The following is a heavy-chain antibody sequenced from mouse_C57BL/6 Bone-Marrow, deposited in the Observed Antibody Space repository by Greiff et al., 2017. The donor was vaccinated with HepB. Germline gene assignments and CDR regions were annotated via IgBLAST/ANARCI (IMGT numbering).Heavy chain of an antibody. V-gene: IGHV5-16*01. CDR1: GFTFSDYY. Sequence: EVMLVESEGGLVQPGSSMKLSCTASGFTFSDYYMAWVRQVPEKGLEWVANINYDGSSTYYLDSLKSRFIISRDNAQTILYLQMSSLKSEDTATYYCAKDLDYFDYWGQGTTLTVSS. J-gene: IGHJ2*01. CDR3: AKDLDYFDY. CDR2: INYDGSST.